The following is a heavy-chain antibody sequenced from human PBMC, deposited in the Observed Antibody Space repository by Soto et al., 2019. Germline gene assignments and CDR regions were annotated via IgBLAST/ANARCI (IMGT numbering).Heavy chain of an antibody. V-gene: IGHV1-2*02. Sequence: ALVKVSCMAFVYTFTAYSMHWVGQAPGQGLEWVGWFNPNSGDTIYAQKFQGRVTLTRDTSIGTAYMELYSLTSDDTAVYHCAREASAVISLDYWGQGTLVTVSS. CDR1: VYTFTAYS. D-gene: IGHD6-19*01. CDR2: FNPNSGDT. CDR3: AREASAVISLDY. J-gene: IGHJ4*02.